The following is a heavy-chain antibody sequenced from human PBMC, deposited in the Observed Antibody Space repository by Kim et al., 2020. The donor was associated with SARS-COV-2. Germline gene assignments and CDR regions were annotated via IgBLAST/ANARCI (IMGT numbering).Heavy chain of an antibody. D-gene: IGHD3-3*01. J-gene: IGHJ4*02. CDR1: GFTFSSYG. CDR2: ISYDGSNK. CDR3: AKDATITIFGVVPCYFDY. Sequence: GGSLRLSCAASGFTFSSYGMHWVRQAPCKGLEWVAVISYDGSNKYYADSVKGRFTISRDNSKNTLYLQMNSLRAEDTAVYYCAKDATITIFGVVPCYFDYWGQGTLVTVSS. V-gene: IGHV3-30*18.